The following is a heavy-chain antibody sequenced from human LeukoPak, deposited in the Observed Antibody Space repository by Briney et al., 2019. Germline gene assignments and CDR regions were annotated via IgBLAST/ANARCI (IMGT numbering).Heavy chain of an antibody. D-gene: IGHD3-10*01. V-gene: IGHV4-61*02. CDR1: GGSISSGSYY. Sequence: SETLSLTCTVSGGSISSGSYYRSWIRQPPGKGLEWIGRIYTSGSTNYNPSLKRLVTISVDTSKNQFSLKLSSVTAADTAVYYCARDSITMVRGVKTPRQNYYYYYMDVWGKGTTVTISS. CDR3: ARDSITMVRGVKTPRQNYYYYYMDV. CDR2: IYTSGST. J-gene: IGHJ6*03.